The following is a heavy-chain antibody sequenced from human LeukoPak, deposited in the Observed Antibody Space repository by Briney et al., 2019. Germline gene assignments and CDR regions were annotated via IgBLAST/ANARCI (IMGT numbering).Heavy chain of an antibody. CDR2: ISSSSSYI. CDR3: ASSSYGGNSYSWDY. V-gene: IGHV3-21*01. Sequence: PGGSLRLSCAASGFTFSSNSMNWVRQAPGKGLEWVSSISSSSSYIYYADSVKGRFTISRDNAKNSLYLQMNSLRAEDTAVYYCASSSYGGNSYSWDYWGQGTLVTVSS. D-gene: IGHD4-23*01. CDR1: GFTFSSNS. J-gene: IGHJ4*02.